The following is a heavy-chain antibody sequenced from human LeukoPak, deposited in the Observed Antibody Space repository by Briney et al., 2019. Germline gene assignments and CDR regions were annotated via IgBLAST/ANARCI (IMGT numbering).Heavy chain of an antibody. CDR3: ARDAYGSESYYTYYFDY. CDR1: GFTFNNYA. D-gene: IGHD3-10*01. J-gene: IGHJ4*02. CDR2: ISTSGGYI. V-gene: IGHV3-21*01. Sequence: PGGSLRLSCAASGFTFNNYAMRWVRQAPGEGLEWVSFISTSGGYIYYTDSVKGRFTISRDNAKNSLYLQMNSLRAEDTAVYYCARDAYGSESYYTYYFDYWGQGTLVTVSS.